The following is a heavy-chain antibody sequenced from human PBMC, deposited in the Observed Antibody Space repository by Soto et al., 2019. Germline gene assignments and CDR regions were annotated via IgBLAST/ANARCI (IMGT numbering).Heavy chain of an antibody. CDR1: GYTFTGYY. D-gene: IGHD2-15*01. CDR3: AREHHDIVVVVAATNTFDY. V-gene: IGHV1-2*04. Sequence: ASVKVSCKASGYTFTGYYMHWVRQAPGQGLEWMGWINPNSGGTNYAQKFQGWVTMTRDTSISTAYMELSRLRSDDTAVYYCAREHHDIVVVVAATNTFDYWGQGTLVTVSS. CDR2: INPNSGGT. J-gene: IGHJ4*02.